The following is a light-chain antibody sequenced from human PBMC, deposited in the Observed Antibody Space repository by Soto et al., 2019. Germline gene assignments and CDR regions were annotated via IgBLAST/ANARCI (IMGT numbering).Light chain of an antibody. CDR3: QQNGSLPIT. CDR2: IVS. J-gene: IGKJ5*01. V-gene: IGKV3-20*01. CDR1: QSLGRDF. Sequence: EIVLAQSPGTLSLSPGVRATLSCRASQSLGRDFLAWCQQKPRQSTRLLIDIVSNSANSIPDRFSGSGSGTDLTLTISRLEPEDFEGYYCQQNGSLPITFGQGTRLEIK.